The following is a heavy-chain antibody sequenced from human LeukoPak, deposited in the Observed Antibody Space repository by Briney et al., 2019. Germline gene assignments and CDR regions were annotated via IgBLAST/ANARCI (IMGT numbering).Heavy chain of an antibody. CDR3: ARDNLNSIVLMVYGRTDPMDV. V-gene: IGHV1-18*01. CDR2: ISAYNGNT. D-gene: IGHD2-8*01. CDR1: GYTFTSYG. Sequence: ASVRVSCKASGYTFTSYGISWVRQAPGQGLEWMGWISAYNGNTNYAQKLQGRVTMTTDTSTGTAYMELRSLRSDDTAVYYCARDNLNSIVLMVYGRTDPMDVWGQGTTVTVSS. J-gene: IGHJ6*02.